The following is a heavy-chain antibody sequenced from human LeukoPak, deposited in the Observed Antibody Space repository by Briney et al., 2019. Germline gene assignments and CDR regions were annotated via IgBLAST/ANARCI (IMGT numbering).Heavy chain of an antibody. D-gene: IGHD4-23*01. CDR1: GGFISTYD. Sequence: SETLSLTCTVSGGFISTYDWSWVRQPPGKGLEWLGYIYYSGSTNYNPSLNSRVTMSADTSKNQFSLRLNSVTAADTAVYYCARHGGGNSIYYLDYWGQGALVTVSS. V-gene: IGHV4-59*08. CDR3: ARHGGGNSIYYLDY. CDR2: IYYSGST. J-gene: IGHJ4*02.